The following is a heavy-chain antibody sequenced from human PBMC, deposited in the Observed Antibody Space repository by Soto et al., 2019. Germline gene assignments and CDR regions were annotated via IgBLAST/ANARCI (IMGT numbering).Heavy chain of an antibody. CDR3: AREETAWPLAYGLDV. Sequence: GGSLRLSCAASGFSFITYSINFFRHSPGKGLEWVSSISTRGEVYYADSVKGRFTISRDNSKNSVSLQMNSLRGDDTAVYYCAREETAWPLAYGLDVWGQGTTVTVSS. CDR1: GFSFITYS. D-gene: IGHD2-21*02. V-gene: IGHV3-21*01. J-gene: IGHJ6*02. CDR2: ISTRGEV.